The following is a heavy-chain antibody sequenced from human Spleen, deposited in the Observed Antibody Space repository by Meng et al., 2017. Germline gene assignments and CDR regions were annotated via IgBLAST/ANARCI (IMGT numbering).Heavy chain of an antibody. Sequence: ASVKVSCKASGYTFTRYDINWVRQATGQGLEWMGWMNPNSGNTGYAQKFQGRVTVTRNTSISTAYMELSSLRSDDTAVYYCARVSSGIAAAGTGYFQHWGQGTLVTVSS. D-gene: IGHD6-13*01. CDR1: GYTFTRYD. CDR2: MNPNSGNT. V-gene: IGHV1-8*01. CDR3: ARVSSGIAAAGTGYFQH. J-gene: IGHJ1*01.